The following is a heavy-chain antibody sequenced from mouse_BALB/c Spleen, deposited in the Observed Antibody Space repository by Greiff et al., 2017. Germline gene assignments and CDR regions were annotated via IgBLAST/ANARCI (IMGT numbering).Heavy chain of an antibody. J-gene: IGHJ4*01. V-gene: IGHV3-2*02. CDR3: ARWGRNYEGAMDY. Sequence: EVQLQESGPGLVKPSQSLSLTCTVTGYSITSDYAWNWIRQFPGNKLEWMGYISYSGSTSYNPSLKSRISITRDPSKNQFFLQLNSVTTEDTATYYCARWGRNYEGAMDYWGQGTSVTVSS. CDR1: GYSITSDYA. CDR2: ISYSGST. D-gene: IGHD2-1*01.